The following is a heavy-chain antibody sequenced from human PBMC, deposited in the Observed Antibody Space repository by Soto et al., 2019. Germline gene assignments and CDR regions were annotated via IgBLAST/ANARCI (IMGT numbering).Heavy chain of an antibody. V-gene: IGHV1-18*01. CDR3: ARDTKCSSGWYSPGAANDY. CDR2: ISAYNGNT. Sequence: ASVKVSCKASGYTFTSYGISWVRQAPGQGLEWMGWISAYNGNTNYAQKLQGRVTMTTDTSTSTAYMELSSLRSEDTAVYYCARDTKCSSGWYSPGAANDYWGQGTLVTVSS. CDR1: GYTFTSYG. D-gene: IGHD6-19*01. J-gene: IGHJ4*02.